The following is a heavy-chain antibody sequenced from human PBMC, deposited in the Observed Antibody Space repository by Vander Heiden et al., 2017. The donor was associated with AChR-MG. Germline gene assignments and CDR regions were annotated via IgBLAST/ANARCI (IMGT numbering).Heavy chain of an antibody. CDR2: ISGSGGST. CDR3: AKDLRARILTGYYSPYYFDY. J-gene: IGHJ4*02. D-gene: IGHD3-9*01. V-gene: IGHV3-23*01. Sequence: EVQLLESGGGLVQPGGSLRLSCAASGFTFSSYAMSWVRQAPGKGLEWVSAISGSGGSTYYADSVKGRFTISRDNSKNTLYLQMNSLRAEDTAVYYCAKDLRARILTGYYSPYYFDYWGQGTLVTVSS. CDR1: GFTFSSYA.